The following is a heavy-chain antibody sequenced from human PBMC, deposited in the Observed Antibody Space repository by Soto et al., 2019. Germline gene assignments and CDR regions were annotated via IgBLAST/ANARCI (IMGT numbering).Heavy chain of an antibody. CDR3: ARDPSLAGPLNGDATHYYYYYMDV. Sequence: TGGSLRLSCAASGFTFSSYGMHWVRQAPGKGLEWVAVIWYDGSNKYYADSVKGRFTISRDNSKNTLYLQMNSLRAEDTAVYCCARDPSLAGPLNGDATHYYYYYMDVWGKGTTVTVSS. CDR1: GFTFSSYG. D-gene: IGHD4-17*01. J-gene: IGHJ6*03. CDR2: IWYDGSNK. V-gene: IGHV3-33*01.